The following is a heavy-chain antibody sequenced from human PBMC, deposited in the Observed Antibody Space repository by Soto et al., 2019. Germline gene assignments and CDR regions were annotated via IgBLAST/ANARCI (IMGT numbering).Heavy chain of an antibody. CDR3: ARDSFYPGSGWYEAYNWFDP. D-gene: IGHD6-19*01. CDR1: GGTFSSYA. V-gene: IGHV1-69*06. CDR2: IIPIFGTA. J-gene: IGHJ5*02. Sequence: SVKVSCKASGGTFSSYAISWVRQAPGQGLEWMGGIIPIFGTANYAQKFQGRVTITADKSTSTAYMELSSLRSEDTAVYYCARDSFYPGSGWYEAYNWFDPWGQGTLVTVSS.